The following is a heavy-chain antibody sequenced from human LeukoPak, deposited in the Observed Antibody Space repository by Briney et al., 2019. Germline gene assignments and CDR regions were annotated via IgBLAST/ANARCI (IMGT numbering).Heavy chain of an antibody. CDR1: GASVSSGSYY. CDR2: IYYSGSN. V-gene: IGHV4-61*01. D-gene: IGHD3-10*01. CDR3: ARAATYYYGSGSYYSGYFDY. J-gene: IGHJ4*02. Sequence: PSETLYLTCTVSGASVSSGSYYWSWIRQPPGKGLEWIGDIYYSGSNNYNPSLKSRVTISVDTSKNQFSLKLSSVTAADTAMYYCARAATYYYGSGSYYSGYFDYWGQGTLVTVS.